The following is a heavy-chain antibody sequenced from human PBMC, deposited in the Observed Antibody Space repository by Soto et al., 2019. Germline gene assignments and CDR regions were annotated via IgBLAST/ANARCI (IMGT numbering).Heavy chain of an antibody. CDR1: GFAFRSYA. D-gene: IGHD3-16*01. J-gene: IGHJ6*02. CDR2: ISYDGGNI. Sequence: QVQLVESGGGVVQPGASLRFSCEASGFAFRSYAMHWVRQAPGKGLEWVGVISYDGGNIYYADSVKGRFTISRDNSKNTLYVQVNSLRPEDTAVYYCAKGILSATIGPYAMAVWGQGTTVTVSS. V-gene: IGHV3-30*18. CDR3: AKGILSATIGPYAMAV.